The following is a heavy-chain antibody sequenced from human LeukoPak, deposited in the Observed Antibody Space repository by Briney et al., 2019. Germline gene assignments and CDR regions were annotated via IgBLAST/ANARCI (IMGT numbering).Heavy chain of an antibody. Sequence: PGRSLRLSCAASGFAFSGYAMHWVRQAPGKGLEWVAFISYDESREYYADSVKGRFTISRDNSKNMVYLQMNSLRDEDTAVYYCARRYSGFDYWGQGTLVTASS. CDR3: ARRYSGFDY. D-gene: IGHD5-12*01. CDR1: GFAFSGYA. CDR2: ISYDESRE. J-gene: IGHJ4*02. V-gene: IGHV3-30*17.